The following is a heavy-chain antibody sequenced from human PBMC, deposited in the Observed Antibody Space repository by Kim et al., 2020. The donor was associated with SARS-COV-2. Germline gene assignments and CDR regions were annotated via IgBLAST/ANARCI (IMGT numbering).Heavy chain of an antibody. CDR1: GGSISSGGYY. J-gene: IGHJ5*02. V-gene: IGHV4-31*03. CDR3: ARDRMDGSGSYPSGWFDP. D-gene: IGHD3-10*01. CDR2: IYYSGST. Sequence: SETLSLTCTVSGGSISSGGYYWSWIRQHPGKGLEWIGYIYYSGSTYYNPSLKSRVTISVDTSKNQFSLKLSSVTAADTAVYYCARDRMDGSGSYPSGWFDPWGQGTLVTVSS.